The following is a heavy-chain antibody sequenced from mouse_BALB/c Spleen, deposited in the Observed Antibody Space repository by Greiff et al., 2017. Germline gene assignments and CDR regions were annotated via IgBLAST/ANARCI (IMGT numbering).Heavy chain of an antibody. CDR2: ISSGGSYT. D-gene: IGHD2-3*01. J-gene: IGHJ4*01. V-gene: IGHV5-6*01. CDR3: ARAPSVYDGYSGYAMDY. Sequence: EVQGVESGGDLVKPGGSLKLSCAASGFTFSSYGMSWVRQTPDKRLEWVATISSGGSYTYYPDSVKGRFTISRDNAKNTLYLQMSSLKSEDTAMYYCARAPSVYDGYSGYAMDYWGQGTSVTVSS. CDR1: GFTFSSYG.